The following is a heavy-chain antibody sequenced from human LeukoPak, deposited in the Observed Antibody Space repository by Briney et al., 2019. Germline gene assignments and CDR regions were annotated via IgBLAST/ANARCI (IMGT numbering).Heavy chain of an antibody. CDR1: GFALSTGGMW. D-gene: IGHD3-3*01. V-gene: IGHV2-70*11. Sequence: SGPALVKSTQTLTLTCTFSGFALSTGGMWVSWIRQPPGKALEWLARIDWDDDKYYTTSLKTRLTSSKETSKNQVVLTMTNMDPVDTATYYCAWIRALDFWSGYRNDAFDIWGQGTMVTVSS. J-gene: IGHJ3*02. CDR3: AWIRALDFWSGYRNDAFDI. CDR2: IDWDDDK.